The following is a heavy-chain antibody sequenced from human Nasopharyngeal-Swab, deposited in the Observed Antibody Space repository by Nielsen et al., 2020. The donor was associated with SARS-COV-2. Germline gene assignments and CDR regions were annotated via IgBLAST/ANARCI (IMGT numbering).Heavy chain of an antibody. D-gene: IGHD1-1*01. CDR2: ISVTGGGK. V-gene: IGHV3-23*01. Sequence: GESLKISCAASGFTFGNYAMNWFRQTPGKGLEWVSAISVTGGGKYYADSVKGRFTISRDNAKNSLYLQMNSLRHEDTAVYYCASGTYDNAPGWGQGTLVTVSS. CDR3: ASGTYDNAPG. CDR1: GFTFGNYA. J-gene: IGHJ4*02.